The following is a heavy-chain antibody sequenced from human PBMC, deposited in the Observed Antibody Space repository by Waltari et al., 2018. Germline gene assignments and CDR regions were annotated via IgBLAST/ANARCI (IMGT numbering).Heavy chain of an antibody. CDR1: GGSFSGYY. V-gene: IGHV4-34*01. CDR2: INHSGST. Sequence: QVQLQQWGAGLLKPSETLSLTCAVYGGSFSGYYWSWIPQPPGKGLEWIGEINHSGSTNYNPSLKSRVTISVDTSKNQFSLKLSSVTAADTAVYYCARWTGTIGSSFDYWGQGTLVTVSS. J-gene: IGHJ4*02. D-gene: IGHD1-7*01. CDR3: ARWTGTIGSSFDY.